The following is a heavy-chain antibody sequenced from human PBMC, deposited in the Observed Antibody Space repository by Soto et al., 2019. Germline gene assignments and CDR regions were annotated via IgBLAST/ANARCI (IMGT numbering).Heavy chain of an antibody. CDR2: FDPEDGET. CDR3: ATELFDQGYCSGGSCYGAFDI. D-gene: IGHD2-15*01. J-gene: IGHJ3*02. CDR1: GYTLTELS. Sequence: ASVKVSCKVSGYTLTELSMHWVRQAPGKGLEWMGGFDPEDGETIYAQKFQGRVTMTEDTSTDTAYMELSSLRSEDTAVYYCATELFDQGYCSGGSCYGAFDIWGQGTMVTVSS. V-gene: IGHV1-24*01.